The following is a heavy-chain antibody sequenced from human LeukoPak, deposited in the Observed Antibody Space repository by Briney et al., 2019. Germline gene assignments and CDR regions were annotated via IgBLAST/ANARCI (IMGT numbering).Heavy chain of an antibody. Sequence: SETLSLTSTVSGSSISSSIYYLGWIRQPPGKGLEWIGRIHYSGSTYYNPSLESRVTISVDTSKNQFSLRLSSVTAADTAVYYCAREEDDYGSTYHANWFDPWGQGTLVTVSS. D-gene: IGHD3-3*01. CDR1: GSSISSSIYY. CDR3: AREEDDYGSTYHANWFDP. CDR2: IHYSGST. J-gene: IGHJ5*02. V-gene: IGHV4-39*07.